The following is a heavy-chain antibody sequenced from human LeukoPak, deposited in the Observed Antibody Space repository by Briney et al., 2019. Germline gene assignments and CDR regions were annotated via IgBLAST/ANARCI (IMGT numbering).Heavy chain of an antibody. CDR3: ATETMITFGGVIVPYYFDY. V-gene: IGHV1-2*02. D-gene: IGHD3-16*02. Sequence: GASVKVSCKASGYTFTDYYMHWVRQAPGQGLEWMGYINTNSGGTNYAQIFQGRVTMTRDTSISTAYMELSSLRSEDTAVYYCATETMITFGGVIVPYYFDYWGQGTLVTVSS. CDR1: GYTFTDYY. CDR2: INTNSGGT. J-gene: IGHJ4*02.